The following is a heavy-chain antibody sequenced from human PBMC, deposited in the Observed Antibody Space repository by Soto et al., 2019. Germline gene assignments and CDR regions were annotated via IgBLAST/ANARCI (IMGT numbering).Heavy chain of an antibody. CDR3: ARLWFGESYGYYYYGMDV. Sequence: GGSLRLSCAASGFTFSDYYMSWIRQAPGKGLEWVSYISSSSSYTNYADSVKGRFTISRDNAKNSLYLQMNSLRAEDTAVYYCARLWFGESYGYYYYGMDVWGQGTTVTVSS. J-gene: IGHJ6*02. CDR1: GFTFSDYY. V-gene: IGHV3-11*06. CDR2: ISSSSSYT. D-gene: IGHD3-10*01.